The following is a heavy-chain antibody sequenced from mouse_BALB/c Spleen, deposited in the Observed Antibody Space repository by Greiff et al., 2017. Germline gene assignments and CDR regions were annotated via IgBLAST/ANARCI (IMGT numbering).Heavy chain of an antibody. J-gene: IGHJ2*01. Sequence: VQLKQSGAELVRSGASVKLSCTASGFNIKDYYMHWVKQRPEQGLEWIGWIDPENGDTEYAPKFQGKATMTADTSANTAYLQLSSLTSEDTAVYYCNVHYYGSSFGYWGQGTTLTVSS. CDR2: IDPENGDT. V-gene: IGHV14-4*02. CDR1: GFNIKDYY. CDR3: NVHYYGSSFGY. D-gene: IGHD1-1*01.